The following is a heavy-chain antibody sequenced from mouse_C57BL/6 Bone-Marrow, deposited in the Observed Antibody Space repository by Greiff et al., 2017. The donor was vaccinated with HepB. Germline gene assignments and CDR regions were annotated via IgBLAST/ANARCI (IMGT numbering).Heavy chain of an antibody. CDR2: IGPADSYI. Sequence: QVQLKQPGAELVKPGASVKLSCKASGYTFTSYWMHWVNQRPGQGLEWIGEIGPADSYINYNQKFKGKATLTVDTSSSTAYMQLRSLTSEDCAVYYCASSGYYAMDYWGQGTSVTVSS. J-gene: IGHJ4*01. CDR3: ASSGYYAMDY. CDR1: GYTFTSYW. V-gene: IGHV1-50*01. D-gene: IGHD3-2*02.